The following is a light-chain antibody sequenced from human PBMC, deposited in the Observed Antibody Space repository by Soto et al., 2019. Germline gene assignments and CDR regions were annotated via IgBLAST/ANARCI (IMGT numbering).Light chain of an antibody. CDR1: QRVSTF. J-gene: IGKJ1*01. Sequence: EIVLTQSPAPLSLSPGDRATLSCRASQRVSTFLAWYQQRPGQAPRLLISEASNRATGIPARFSGSGSVTDFTLTISSLEPEDFAVYYCQQSHNWPRTLGQGTKVDIK. CDR2: EAS. V-gene: IGKV3-11*01. CDR3: QQSHNWPRT.